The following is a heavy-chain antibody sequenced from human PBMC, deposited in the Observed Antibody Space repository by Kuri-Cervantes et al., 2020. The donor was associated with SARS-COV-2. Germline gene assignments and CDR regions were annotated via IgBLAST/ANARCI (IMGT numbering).Heavy chain of an antibody. Sequence: SVKVSCKASGGTFSSYAISWVRQAPGQGLEWMGGIIPIFGTANYAQKFQGRVTISADKSTGTTYMELSSLKSEDTAIYYCAREPGGTSDYWGQGTLVTVSS. V-gene: IGHV1-69*06. CDR1: GGTFSSYA. CDR2: IIPIFGTA. J-gene: IGHJ4*02. D-gene: IGHD1-14*01. CDR3: AREPGGTSDY.